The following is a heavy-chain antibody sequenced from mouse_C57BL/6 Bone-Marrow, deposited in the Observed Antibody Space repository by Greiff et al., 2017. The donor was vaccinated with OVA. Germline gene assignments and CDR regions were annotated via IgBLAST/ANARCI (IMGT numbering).Heavy chain of an antibody. J-gene: IGHJ1*03. CDR1: GYSITSDY. CDR3: ARCLSHYGSSYWYFDV. CDR2: ISYSGST. D-gene: IGHD1-1*01. Sequence: EVHLVESGPGLAKPSQTLSLTCSVTGYSITSDYWNWIRKFPGNKLEYMGYISYSGSTYYNPSLKSRISITRDTSKNQYYLQLNSVTTEDTATYYRARCLSHYGSSYWYFDVWGTGTTVTVSS. V-gene: IGHV3-8*01.